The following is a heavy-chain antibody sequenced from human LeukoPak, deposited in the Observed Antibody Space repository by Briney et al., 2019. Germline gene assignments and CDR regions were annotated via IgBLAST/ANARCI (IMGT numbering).Heavy chain of an antibody. D-gene: IGHD2-8*01. CDR1: GGSFSTYY. CDR3: ARHGGGVDFY. J-gene: IGHJ4*02. V-gene: IGHV4-59*08. CDR2: IYYSGNT. Sequence: SETLSLTCAVYGGSFSTYYWSWVRQPPGKGLEWIGNIYYSGNTNYNPSLKSRVTISVDTSKNQLSLKLSSVTAADTAVYYCARHGGGVDFYWGQGTLVTVSS.